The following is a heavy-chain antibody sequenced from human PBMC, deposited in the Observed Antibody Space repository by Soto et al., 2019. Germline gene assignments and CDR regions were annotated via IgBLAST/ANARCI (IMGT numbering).Heavy chain of an antibody. J-gene: IGHJ4*02. V-gene: IGHV1-2*02. CDR3: ARVSSSSWPPFDY. CDR2: INPNIGST. CDR1: GYTFSGHY. D-gene: IGHD6-13*01. Sequence: ASVKVSCKASGYTFSGHYMHWVRQAPGQGLEWMGWINPNIGSTNYARKFQGRVTVTRDMSIRTVYMDLSRLRSDDTAVYYCARVSSSSWPPFDYWGQGTLVTVSS.